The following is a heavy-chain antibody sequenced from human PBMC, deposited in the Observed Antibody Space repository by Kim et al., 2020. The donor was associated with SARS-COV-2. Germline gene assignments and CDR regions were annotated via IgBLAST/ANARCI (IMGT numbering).Heavy chain of an antibody. CDR1: GYTFTTYA. Sequence: ASVKVSCKASGYTFTTYAIHWVCQAPGQRLEWLGWINAGNGNTKYSQKFQGRVTIARDTSASTAYMELSSLRSEDTAVYYCTRGGPQHMNDYWGQGTLVTVSS. J-gene: IGHJ4*02. V-gene: IGHV1-3*01. CDR3: TRGGPQHMNDY. D-gene: IGHD2-15*01. CDR2: INAGNGNT.